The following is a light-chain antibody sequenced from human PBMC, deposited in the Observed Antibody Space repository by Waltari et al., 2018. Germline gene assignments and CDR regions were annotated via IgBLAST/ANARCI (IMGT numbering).Light chain of an antibody. Sequence: EILMTQFPATLSASPGDRVTLSCRASQSVGTSLAWYQQKHGPAPSLLIFFASTRATGVPARFSGSGSGTEFTLTISSLQSEDFAVYYCQQYDNWPPWTFGQGTKVE. J-gene: IGKJ1*01. CDR1: QSVGTS. CDR2: FAS. V-gene: IGKV3-15*01. CDR3: QQYDNWPPWT.